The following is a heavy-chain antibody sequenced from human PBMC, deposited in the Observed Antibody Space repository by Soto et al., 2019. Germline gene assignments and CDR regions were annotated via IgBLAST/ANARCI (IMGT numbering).Heavy chain of an antibody. J-gene: IGHJ2*01. CDR3: ARAGGTFYDARDFEL. CDR1: GGSISSYY. Sequence: QVQLQESGPGLVKPSETLSLTCTVSGGSISSYYWSWIRQPPGKGLEWIGYIYYSGSTNYNPSLMRRVTRSVEPSKDRFSLKLTSVTAADTAVYYGARAGGTFYDARDFELWGRGTLVSVSS. D-gene: IGHD1-26*01. V-gene: IGHV4-59*01. CDR2: IYYSGST.